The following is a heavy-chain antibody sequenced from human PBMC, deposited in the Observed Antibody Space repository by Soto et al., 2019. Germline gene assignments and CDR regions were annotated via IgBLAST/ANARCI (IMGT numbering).Heavy chain of an antibody. J-gene: IGHJ4*02. CDR1: GFTFRNFG. CDR2: ISYDGTNK. CDR3: AKAVPPFVVVTASDY. V-gene: IGHV3-30*18. Sequence: QVQLVESGGGVVQPGRSLRLSCAASGFTFRNFGMHWVRKAPGKGLEGVAVISYDGTNKYYADSVKGRFTISRDNSKNTLYLQINSLRAEDTAVYYCAKAVPPFVVVTASDYWGQGTLVTVSS. D-gene: IGHD2-21*02.